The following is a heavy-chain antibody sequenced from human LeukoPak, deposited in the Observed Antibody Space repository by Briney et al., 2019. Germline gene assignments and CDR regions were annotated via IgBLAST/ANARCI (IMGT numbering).Heavy chain of an antibody. CDR3: ARDTPDCSGGSCYSGRDY. CDR2: INPNSGGT. Sequence: ASVKVSCKPSGYTFTGYSIHWVRPAPGQGLGWMGWINPNSGGTNYAQDFEGRVTMTRNTSISTAYMELSRLRSDDTAVYYCARDTPDCSGGSCYSGRDYWGQGTLVTVSS. J-gene: IGHJ4*02. V-gene: IGHV1-2*02. CDR1: GYTFTGYS. D-gene: IGHD2-15*01.